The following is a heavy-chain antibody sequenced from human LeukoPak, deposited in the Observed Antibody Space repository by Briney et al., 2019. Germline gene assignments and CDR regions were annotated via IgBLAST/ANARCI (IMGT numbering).Heavy chain of an antibody. CDR1: GFTFSDYW. J-gene: IGHJ5*02. CDR2: IKEDGSVR. CDR3: ATEGTDGRGSFGWFDT. V-gene: IGHV3-7*01. Sequence: GGPLRLSCVASGFTFSDYWMTWVRQAPGKGLEWVANIKEDGSVRYYVDSLKGRLTISRDNAKNSLYLQLNSLRAEDTAVYYCATEGTDGRGSFGWFDTWGQGTLVTVSS. D-gene: IGHD3-10*01.